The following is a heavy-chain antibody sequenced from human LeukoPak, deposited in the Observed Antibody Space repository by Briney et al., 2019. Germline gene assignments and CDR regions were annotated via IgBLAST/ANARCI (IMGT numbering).Heavy chain of an antibody. CDR3: ARTTLGSSWYYYYMDV. CDR1: GGTFSSYA. D-gene: IGHD6-13*01. V-gene: IGHV1-69*05. J-gene: IGHJ6*03. CDR2: IIPIFGTA. Sequence: SVKVSCKASGGTFSSYAISWVRQAPGQGLEWMGGIIPIFGTANYAQKFQGRVTITTDESTSTAYMELSSLRSEDTAVYYCARTTLGSSWYYYYMDVWGKGTTVTVSS.